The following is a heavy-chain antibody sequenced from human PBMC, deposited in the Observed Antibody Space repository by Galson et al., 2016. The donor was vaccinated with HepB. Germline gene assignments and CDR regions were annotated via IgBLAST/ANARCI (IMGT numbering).Heavy chain of an antibody. CDR3: AHGKVPYLLTTFDY. Sequence: SLRLSCAASGFTFSSYAMTWVRQAPGKGLEWVSTISASGDTTYYAGSVKGRFTISRDNAKNTLYLQMNSLRAEDTAVYYCAHGKVPYLLTTFDYWGQGTLVTVSS. CDR1: GFTFSSYA. J-gene: IGHJ4*02. V-gene: IGHV3-23*01. CDR2: ISASGDTT. D-gene: IGHD1-14*01.